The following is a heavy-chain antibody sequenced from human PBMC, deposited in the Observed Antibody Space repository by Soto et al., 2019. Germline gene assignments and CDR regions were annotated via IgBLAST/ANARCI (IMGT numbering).Heavy chain of an antibody. CDR1: GYTFTGYY. Sequence: GASVKVSCKASGYTFTGYYMHWVRQAPGQGLEWMGWINPNSGGTNYAQKFQGWVTMTRDTSISTGYMELSRLRSDDTAVYYCARAHAEYSSSHGIAAAGDLDYWGQGTLVTVSS. V-gene: IGHV1-2*04. CDR2: INPNSGGT. D-gene: IGHD6-13*01. CDR3: ARAHAEYSSSHGIAAAGDLDY. J-gene: IGHJ4*02.